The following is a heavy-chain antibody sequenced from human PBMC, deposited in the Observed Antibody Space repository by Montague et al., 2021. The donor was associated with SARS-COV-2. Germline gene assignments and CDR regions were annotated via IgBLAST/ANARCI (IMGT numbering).Heavy chain of an antibody. CDR3: ARGHLSVSMIVVVFTSASYYFDY. CDR1: GGSFGDDH. D-gene: IGHD3-22*01. V-gene: IGHV4-34*01. J-gene: IGHJ4*02. CDR2: IKQSGST. Sequence: SETLSLTCDVYGGSFGDDHWSWVRQPPGKGLEWIGDIKQSGSTNYNPSLKSRVTISVDTSKNQFSLKLTSVTAADTAVYFCARGHLSVSMIVVVFTSASYYFDYWGQGALVTVSS.